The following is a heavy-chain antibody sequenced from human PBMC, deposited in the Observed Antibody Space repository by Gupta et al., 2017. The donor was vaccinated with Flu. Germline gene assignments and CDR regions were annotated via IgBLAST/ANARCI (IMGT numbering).Heavy chain of an antibody. CDR3: ARGLTGASFFDY. V-gene: IGHV4-4*07. J-gene: IGHJ4*02. CDR2: IQNSGCT. CDR1: GGSTSGSS. D-gene: IGHD1-26*01. Sequence: QVQLQESGPGLVKPSETLSLTCTVSGGSTSGSSCHWIRQSAGKGLEWLGRIQNSGCTHYNPSLESRVTMSVDTSKNQFSLNLGSVTAADTAVYYCARGLTGASFFDYWGQGTLVTGSA.